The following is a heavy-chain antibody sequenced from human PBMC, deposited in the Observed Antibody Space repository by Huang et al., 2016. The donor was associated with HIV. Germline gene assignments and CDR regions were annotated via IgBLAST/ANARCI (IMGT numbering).Heavy chain of an antibody. J-gene: IGHJ4*02. CDR1: GFTFSAFG. D-gene: IGHD6-13*01. CDR3: AKDVVSRDGPSLSLATWYVDF. V-gene: IGHV3-30*18. CDR2: ISYDGHQN. Sequence: QVQLVESGGGVVQPGRSLRLSCAASGFTFSAFGMHWVRQAPDKGLEWVVIISYDGHQNYNSYSVTGRVSISRDNSKKTVFRQTNGLVPEDTAVYYGAKDVVSRDGPSLSLATWYVDFWGQGTLVTVSS.